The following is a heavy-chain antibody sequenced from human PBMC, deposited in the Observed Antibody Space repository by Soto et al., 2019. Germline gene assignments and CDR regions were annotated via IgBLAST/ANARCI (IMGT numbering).Heavy chain of an antibody. CDR3: ASPPTYDV. D-gene: IGHD2-21*01. V-gene: IGHV1-69*06. CDR1: GESVSIYA. CDR2: IIPIFGTA. Sequence: RRYCKTSGESVSIYAIGWVRQEPGQGLEWMGGIIPIFGTANYAQKFQGRVTITADKSTSTAYMELSSLRSEDTAVYYCASPPTYDVWGQGTTVTV. J-gene: IGHJ6*02.